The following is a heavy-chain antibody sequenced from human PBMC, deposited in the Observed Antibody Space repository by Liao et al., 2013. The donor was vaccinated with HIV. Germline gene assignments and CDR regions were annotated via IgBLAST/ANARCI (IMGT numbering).Heavy chain of an antibody. CDR3: ARTDQYYDFWNGYENWFDP. V-gene: IGHV4-4*07. J-gene: IGHJ5*02. CDR1: GGSISYYY. D-gene: IGHD3-3*01. CDR2: IYSSGSA. Sequence: QVQLQESGPGLVKPSETLSLTCTVSGGSISYYYWSWIRQPAGKGLEWIGRIYSSGSANYNPSLKSRVTMSVDTSKNQFSLKLSSVTAADTAVYYCARTDQYYDFWNGYENWFDPWGQGTLVTVSS.